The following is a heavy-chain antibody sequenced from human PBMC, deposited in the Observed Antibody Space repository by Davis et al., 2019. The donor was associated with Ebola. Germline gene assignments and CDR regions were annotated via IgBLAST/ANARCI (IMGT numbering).Heavy chain of an antibody. CDR2: IYPGHSDT. Sequence: GESLKISCKGSGYSFTSYWIAWVRQMPGEGPEWMGIIYPGHSDTRYSPSFQGQVTISADNSISTAYLHWSSLRASDTATYYCARRGGEGTLDYWGQGTLVTVSS. J-gene: IGHJ4*02. V-gene: IGHV5-51*01. CDR1: GYSFTSYW. CDR3: ARRGGEGTLDY. D-gene: IGHD1-1*01.